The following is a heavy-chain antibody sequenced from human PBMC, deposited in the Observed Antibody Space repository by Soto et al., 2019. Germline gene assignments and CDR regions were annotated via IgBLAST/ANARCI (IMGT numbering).Heavy chain of an antibody. CDR2: IYRNDDK. CDR3: AHRWAAAGTFDP. J-gene: IGHJ5*02. Sequence: GSGPTLVNPTQTLTLTCSFSGFSLSTSGAGVGWIRQAPGKALEWLAIIYRNDDKRYSPSLKSRLTITKDTSKNQVVLTMTNMDPVDTATYYCAHRWAAAGTFDPWGLGTLVTVSS. D-gene: IGHD6-13*01. CDR1: GFSLSTSGAG. V-gene: IGHV2-5*01.